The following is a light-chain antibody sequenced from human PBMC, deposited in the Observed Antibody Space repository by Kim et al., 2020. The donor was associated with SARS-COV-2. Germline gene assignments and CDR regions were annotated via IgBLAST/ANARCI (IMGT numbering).Light chain of an antibody. V-gene: IGKV1-5*03. CDR2: KAS. J-gene: IGKJ4*01. Sequence: DIQMTQSPSTLSASVGDRVTITCRASQSISSWLAWYQQKPGKAPKLLIYKASSLERGVPSRFSGSGSGTEFTLTISSLQPDDFAIYYCQQYNSYSLTFGGGTKVDIK. CDR3: QQYNSYSLT. CDR1: QSISSW.